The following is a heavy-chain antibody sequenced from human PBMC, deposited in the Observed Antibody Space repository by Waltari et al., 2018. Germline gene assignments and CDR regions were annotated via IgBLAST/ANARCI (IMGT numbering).Heavy chain of an antibody. CDR3: ASSGYNSRLLDY. D-gene: IGHD3-22*01. J-gene: IGHJ4*02. V-gene: IGHV3-30*02. Sequence: QVQLVESGGGVVQPGGSLRLSCAASGFTFSSYGMHWVRQAPGKGLEWVAFIRYYGSNKNYAYSVKGRFTISRDNSKNTLYLQMNSLRAEDTAVYYCASSGYNSRLLDYWGQGTLVTVSS. CDR1: GFTFSSYG. CDR2: IRYYGSNK.